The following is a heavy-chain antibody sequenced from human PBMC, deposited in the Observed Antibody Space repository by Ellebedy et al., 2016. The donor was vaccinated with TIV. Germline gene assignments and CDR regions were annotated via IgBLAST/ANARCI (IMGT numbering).Heavy chain of an antibody. CDR3: ARHSHARWYFDY. CDR1: GGSISSGGYS. CDR2: IYHSGST. J-gene: IGHJ4*02. D-gene: IGHD2-2*01. V-gene: IGHV4-30-2*01. Sequence: SETLSLTXAVSGGSISSGGYSWSWIRQPPGKGLEWIGYIYHSGSTYYNPSLKSRVTISVDTSKNQFSLKLSSVTAADTAVYYCARHSHARWYFDYWGQGTLVTVSS.